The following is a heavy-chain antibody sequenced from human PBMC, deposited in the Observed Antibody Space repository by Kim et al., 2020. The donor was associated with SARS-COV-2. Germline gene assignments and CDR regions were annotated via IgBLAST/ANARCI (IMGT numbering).Heavy chain of an antibody. Sequence: GGSLRLSCAASGITFSSYGMHWVRQAPGKGLEWVAVISYDGSNKYYADSVKGRFTISRDNSKNTLYLQMNSLRAEDTAVYYCAKANADYIESSGYYWGQGPRVTVPS. V-gene: IGHV3-30*18. CDR3: AKANADYIESSGYY. CDR1: GITFSSYG. CDR2: ISYDGSNK. J-gene: IGHJ1*01. D-gene: IGHD3-22*01.